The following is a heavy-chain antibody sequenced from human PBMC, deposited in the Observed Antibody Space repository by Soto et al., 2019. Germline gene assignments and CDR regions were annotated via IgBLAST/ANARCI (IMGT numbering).Heavy chain of an antibody. CDR2: TSYDGSNT. V-gene: IGHV3-30*19. J-gene: IGHJ4*02. CDR3: ARWGTTGGLDV. Sequence: QVQLVESGGGVVQPGTSLRLSCVGSGFTFRSFGIHWVRQAPGKGLEWVALTSYDGSNTYYDDSVKGRFTISRDNSRNTVDLQMDSLRLEDTALYYCARWGTTGGLDVWGQETLVSVSS. D-gene: IGHD3-16*01. CDR1: GFTFRSFG.